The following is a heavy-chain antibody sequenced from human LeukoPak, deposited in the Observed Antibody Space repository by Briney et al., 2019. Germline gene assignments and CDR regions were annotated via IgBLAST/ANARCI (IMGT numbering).Heavy chain of an antibody. V-gene: IGHV3-23*01. CDR3: AREQSGTRGWYTVDY. CDR1: GFTFSTYA. CDR2: IRPDGDRT. Sequence: GGSLRLSCAGSGFTFSTYAITWVRQGPGKGLEWVSAIRPDGDRTYYANSVRGRFTISRDNSKDTVYLQINGLRVEDTAVYYCAREQSGTRGWYTVDYWGQGTLVTVSS. D-gene: IGHD6-19*01. J-gene: IGHJ4*02.